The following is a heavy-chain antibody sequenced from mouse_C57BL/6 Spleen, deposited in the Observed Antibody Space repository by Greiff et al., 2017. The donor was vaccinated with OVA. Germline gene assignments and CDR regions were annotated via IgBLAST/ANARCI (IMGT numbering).Heavy chain of an antibody. J-gene: IGHJ2*01. V-gene: IGHV1-81*01. CDR2: IYPRSGNT. CDR1: GYTFTSSG. CDR3: AKEEEEYYFDY. Sequence: QVQLQQSGAELARPGASVKLSCKASGYTFTSSGISWVKQRTGQGLEWIGEIYPRSGNTYYNEKFKGKATLTADKSSSTAYMELRSLTSEDSAVYVCAKEEEEYYFDYWGQGTTLTVSS.